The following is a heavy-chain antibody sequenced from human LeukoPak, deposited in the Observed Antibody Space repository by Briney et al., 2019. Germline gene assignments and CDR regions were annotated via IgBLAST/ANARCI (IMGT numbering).Heavy chain of an antibody. V-gene: IGHV3-30*18. J-gene: IGHJ4*02. CDR3: AKDPSLDCSSTTCYVDY. CDR2: ISYDGIKK. D-gene: IGHD2-2*01. CDR1: GFTFRSYG. Sequence: GGSLRLSCAASGFTFRSYGMHWVRQAPGKGLEWVALISYDGIKKYYADSVKGRFTISRDNSKNTLHLQMNSLTAEDTAVYYCAKDPSLDCSSTTCYVDYWGQGTLVTVSS.